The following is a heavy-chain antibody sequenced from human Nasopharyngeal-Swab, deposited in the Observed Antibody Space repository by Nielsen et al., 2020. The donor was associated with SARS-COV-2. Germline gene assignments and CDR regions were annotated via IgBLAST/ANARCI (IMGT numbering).Heavy chain of an antibody. J-gene: IGHJ6*03. CDR1: GGSITSGGYY. CDR2: ISDSGTT. CDR3: ARGSDYGDLYYYYYMDV. V-gene: IGHV4-31*03. D-gene: IGHD4-17*01. Sequence: SETLSLTCTVSGGSITSGGYYWNWIRQTPEKGLAWIGYISDSGTTSYSPSLKSRLIISMGTSQNQISLKLASVTAADAAVYYCARGSDYGDLYYYYYMDVWGNGTTVTVSS.